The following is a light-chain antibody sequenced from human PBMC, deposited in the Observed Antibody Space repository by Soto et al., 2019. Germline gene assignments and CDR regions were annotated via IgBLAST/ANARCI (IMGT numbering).Light chain of an antibody. CDR1: SSDVGGYNF. V-gene: IGLV2-14*03. Sequence: QSVLTQPASVSGSPGQSITISCTGTSSDVGGYNFVSWYQQHPGKAPKFIIYDVRNRPSGVSSRFSGSRSGNTASLTISGLHAEDEADYYCSSYTSSSTVIFGGGTKLTVL. CDR2: DVR. J-gene: IGLJ2*01. CDR3: SSYTSSSTVI.